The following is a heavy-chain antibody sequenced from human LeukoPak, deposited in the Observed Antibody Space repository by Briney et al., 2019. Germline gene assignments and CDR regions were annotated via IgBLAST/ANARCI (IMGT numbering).Heavy chain of an antibody. CDR3: ARVIYQLVFDY. Sequence: GGSLRLSCAASGLTVSSNYMSWVRQAPGRGLEWVSVIYAGGRTYCADSVKGRFTISRHNSNNTLYLQMNSLRPEDTAVHYCARVIYQLVFDYWGQGTLVSVSS. CDR1: GLTVSSNY. J-gene: IGHJ4*02. D-gene: IGHD2-2*01. V-gene: IGHV3-53*04. CDR2: IYAGGRT.